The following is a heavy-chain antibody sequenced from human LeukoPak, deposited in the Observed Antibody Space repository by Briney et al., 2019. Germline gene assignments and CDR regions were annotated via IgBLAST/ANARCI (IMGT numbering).Heavy chain of an antibody. CDR3: ARGRGYCSGGTCYPGFLDY. J-gene: IGHJ4*02. CDR1: GFTFSSYE. CDR2: ISSSGSTR. Sequence: PGGSLRLSCAASGFTFSSYEMNWVRQAPGKGLEWVSYISSSGSTRYYAESVKGRFTISSDNAKNSLYLQMNSLRAEDTAVYYCARGRGYCSGGTCYPGFLDYWGQGALVTVSS. D-gene: IGHD2-15*01. V-gene: IGHV3-48*03.